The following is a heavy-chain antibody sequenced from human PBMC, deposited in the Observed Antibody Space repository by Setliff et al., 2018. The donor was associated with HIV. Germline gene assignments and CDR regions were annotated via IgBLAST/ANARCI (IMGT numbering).Heavy chain of an antibody. Sequence: ASVKVSCKASGYTFTSYAMHWVRQAPGQGPEWMGWISPYTGNTDYAPRLLGRVTMTTDTSTSTAYLELRSLTSDDTAVYYCARARLQGIVTAVGPRDNCRDPWGQGTRVTVSS. V-gene: IGHV1-18*01. CDR3: ARARLQGIVTAVGPRDNCRDP. CDR1: GYTFTSYA. J-gene: IGHJ5*02. D-gene: IGHD1-26*01. CDR2: ISPYTGNT.